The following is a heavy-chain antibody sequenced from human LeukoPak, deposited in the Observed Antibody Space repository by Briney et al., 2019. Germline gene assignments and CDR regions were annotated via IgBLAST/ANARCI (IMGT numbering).Heavy chain of an antibody. CDR3: ATWDYGVDY. D-gene: IGHD4-17*01. Sequence: ASVKVSCKASGHTFTSYGISWVRQAPGQGLEWMGWISAYNGNTNYAQKLQGRVTMTEDTSTDTAYMELSSLRSEDTAVYYCATWDYGVDYWGQGTLVTVSS. CDR1: GHTFTSYG. J-gene: IGHJ4*02. V-gene: IGHV1-18*01. CDR2: ISAYNGNT.